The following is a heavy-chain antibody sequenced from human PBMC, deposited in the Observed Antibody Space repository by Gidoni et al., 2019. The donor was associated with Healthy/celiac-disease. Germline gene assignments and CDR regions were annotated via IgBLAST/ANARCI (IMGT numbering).Heavy chain of an antibody. V-gene: IGHV4-59*01. CDR3: ARDPDYYDSSGSQVRFGFDP. D-gene: IGHD3-22*01. CDR2: IYYSGGT. J-gene: IGHJ5*02. CDR1: GGAISSYY. Sequence: QVQLQESGPGLVKPSETLSLTCTVSGGAISSYYWRWIRQPPGKGLEWIGYIYYSGGTNSNPSLKSRVTISVDTSKNQFSLKLSSVTAADTAVYYCARDPDYYDSSGSQVRFGFDPWGQGTLVTVSS.